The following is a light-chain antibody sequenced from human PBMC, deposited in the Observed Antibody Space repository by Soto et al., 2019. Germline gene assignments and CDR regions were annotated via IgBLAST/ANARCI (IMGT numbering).Light chain of an antibody. J-gene: IGKJ1*01. CDR2: QTS. V-gene: IGKV1-5*03. Sequence: DIQLTQSPSTLSASVGDRVTITCRASQTISYWLAWYQQKPGKGPKLLIYQTSTLQGGVPSRFSGSGSGTEFTLTISSLQPDDSATYYCQQYSRYRSFGQGTKVDIK. CDR3: QQYSRYRS. CDR1: QTISYW.